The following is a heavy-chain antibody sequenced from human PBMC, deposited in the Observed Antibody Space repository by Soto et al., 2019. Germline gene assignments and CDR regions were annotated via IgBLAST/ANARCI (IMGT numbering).Heavy chain of an antibody. D-gene: IGHD5-12*01. CDR3: AKDQYSGYRQTDY. Sequence: GGSLRLSCAASGFTFSSYAMTWVRQAPGKGLEWVSAISGSGGSTYYADSVKGRFTISRDNSKNTLYLQMNSLRAEDTAVYYCAKDQYSGYRQTDYWGQGTLVTVSS. CDR2: ISGSGGST. CDR1: GFTFSSYA. V-gene: IGHV3-23*01. J-gene: IGHJ4*02.